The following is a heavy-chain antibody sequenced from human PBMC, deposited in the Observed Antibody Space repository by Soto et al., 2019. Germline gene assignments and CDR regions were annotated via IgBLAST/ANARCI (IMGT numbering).Heavy chain of an antibody. CDR1: GFTFSSYA. Sequence: GGSLRLSCAASGFTFSSYAMSWVRQAPGKGLEWVSAISGSGGSTYYADSVKGRFTISRDNSKNTLYLQMNSLRAEDTAVYYCAKDLELRIAAAGTRSDYYYYMDVWGKGTTVTVSS. CDR3: AKDLELRIAAAGTRSDYYYYMDV. J-gene: IGHJ6*03. D-gene: IGHD6-13*01. CDR2: ISGSGGST. V-gene: IGHV3-23*01.